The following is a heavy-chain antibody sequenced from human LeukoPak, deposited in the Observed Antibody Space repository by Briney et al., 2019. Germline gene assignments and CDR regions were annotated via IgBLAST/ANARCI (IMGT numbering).Heavy chain of an antibody. CDR2: ISGSGGNT. CDR3: AKDRRIAPNYFDY. Sequence: GGSLRLSCAASGFTFNSYAISWVRQAPGKGLEWVSAISGSGGNTYYADSVKGRFTISRDNSKNTLYLQMNSLRAEDTAVYYCAKDRRIAPNYFDYWGQGTLVAVSS. CDR1: GFTFNSYA. D-gene: IGHD2/OR15-2a*01. V-gene: IGHV3-23*01. J-gene: IGHJ4*02.